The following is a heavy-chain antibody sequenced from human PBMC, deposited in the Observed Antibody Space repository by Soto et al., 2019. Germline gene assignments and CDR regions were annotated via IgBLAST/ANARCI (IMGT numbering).Heavy chain of an antibody. CDR1: GGSITTYY. CDR2: IHYSGGT. J-gene: IGHJ4*02. D-gene: IGHD5-12*01. V-gene: IGHV4-59*08. CDR3: ARHEYSDYDSLG. Sequence: PSETLSLTCTVSGGSITTYYWNWIRQPPGKGLEWIGYIHYSGGTSYNRSLKSQVTISIDTSKNQFALKLTPVIAVDTAVFYCARHEYSDYDSLGWGQGTLVTVSS.